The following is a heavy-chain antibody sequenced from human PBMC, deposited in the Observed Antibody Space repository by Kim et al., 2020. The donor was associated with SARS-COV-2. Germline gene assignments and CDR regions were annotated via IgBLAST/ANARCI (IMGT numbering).Heavy chain of an antibody. D-gene: IGHD6-19*01. CDR1: GFTFSSYA. CDR3: ARGRQWVGTGPPKFDY. CDR2: ISSGGSST. V-gene: IGHV3-23*03. J-gene: IGHJ4*01. Sequence: GGSLRLSCAASGFTFSSYAMSWVRQAPGKGLEWVSGISSGGSSTDYADSVKGRFTISRDNSKNTLYLQMNSLRAEDTAVYYCARGRQWVGTGPPKFDYWGHRTLFTLSS.